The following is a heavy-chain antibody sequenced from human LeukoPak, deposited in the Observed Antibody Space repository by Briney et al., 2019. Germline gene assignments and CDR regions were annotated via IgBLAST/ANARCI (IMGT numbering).Heavy chain of an antibody. Sequence: GGSLRLSCAASGFTFGNYWMHWVRQAPGKGLVWVSRINSDGSSTTYADSVKGRFTISRDNAKNSLFLQMNSLRAEDTAVYYCAGINDYGDPTGAFDIWGQGTMVTVSS. D-gene: IGHD4-17*01. CDR3: AGINDYGDPTGAFDI. CDR1: GFTFGNYW. V-gene: IGHV3-74*01. J-gene: IGHJ3*02. CDR2: INSDGSST.